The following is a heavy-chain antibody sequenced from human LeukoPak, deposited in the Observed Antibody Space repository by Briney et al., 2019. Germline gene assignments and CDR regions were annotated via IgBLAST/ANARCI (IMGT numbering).Heavy chain of an antibody. CDR2: IKQDGSEK. V-gene: IGHV3-7*01. D-gene: IGHD6-6*01. Sequence: GGSLRLSCAASGFTLSSYWMSWVRQAPGKGVEWVANIKQDGSEKYYVDSVKGRFTISRDNAKNSLYLQMNSLRAEDTAVYYCARDSGRSSWSRYYYGMDVWGQGTTVTVSS. CDR3: ARDSGRSSWSRYYYGMDV. CDR1: GFTLSSYW. J-gene: IGHJ6*02.